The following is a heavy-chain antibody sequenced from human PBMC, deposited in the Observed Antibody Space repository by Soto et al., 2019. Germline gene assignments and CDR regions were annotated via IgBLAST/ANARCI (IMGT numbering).Heavy chain of an antibody. CDR1: GYTFSSHA. D-gene: IGHD1-26*01. V-gene: IGHV1-3*01. J-gene: IGHJ4*02. Sequence: QVHLVQSGAEVKRPGASVKISCKTSGYTFSSHAIHWVRQAPGQRLEWMGWINGGNGNTKYSQKVQDTVTITRETSATTAYMELTSLTSEDTAVYFCARENGGSFDFWGQGTLVTVSS. CDR3: ARENGGSFDF. CDR2: INGGNGNT.